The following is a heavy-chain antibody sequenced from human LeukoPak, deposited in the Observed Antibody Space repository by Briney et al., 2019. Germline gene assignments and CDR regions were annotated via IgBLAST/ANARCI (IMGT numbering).Heavy chain of an antibody. J-gene: IGHJ4*02. Sequence: SGGSLRLSCAASGCTFGSFSMTWVRQAPGKGLEWVSTISSSGSGTYIYYADSVKGRFTISRDNAKNSLYLQMNSLRAEDTAVYYCARDPGRSGGSCYSDYWGQGTLVTVSS. V-gene: IGHV3-21*01. D-gene: IGHD2-15*01. CDR3: ARDPGRSGGSCYSDY. CDR2: ISSSGSGTYI. CDR1: GCTFGSFS.